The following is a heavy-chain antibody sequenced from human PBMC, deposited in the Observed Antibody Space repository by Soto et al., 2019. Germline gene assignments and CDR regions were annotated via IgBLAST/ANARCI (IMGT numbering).Heavy chain of an antibody. D-gene: IGHD3-22*01. J-gene: IGHJ4*02. CDR3: ARDLAYYDSSGYYLPGY. V-gene: IGHV1-46*03. CDR1: GYTFTSYY. Sequence: ASVKVSCKASGYTFTSYYMHWVRQAPGQGLEWMGIINPSGGSTSYAQKFQGRVTMTRDTSTSTVYMELSSLRSEDTAVYYCARDLAYYDSSGYYLPGYWGQGTLVTVSS. CDR2: INPSGGST.